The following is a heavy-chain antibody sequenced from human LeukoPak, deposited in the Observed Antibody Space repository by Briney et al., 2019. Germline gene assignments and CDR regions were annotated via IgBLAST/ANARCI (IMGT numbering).Heavy chain of an antibody. V-gene: IGHV3-48*01. CDR1: GFTFSSYS. J-gene: IGHJ4*02. CDR2: ISSSSSTI. Sequence: GGSLRLSCAASGFTFSSYSMNWVRQAPGKGLEWVSYISSSSSTIYYADSVKGRFTISRDNAKNSLYLQMNSLRAEDTAVYYCARDQRDSNYDYWGQGTLVTVSS. D-gene: IGHD4-11*01. CDR3: ARDQRDSNYDY.